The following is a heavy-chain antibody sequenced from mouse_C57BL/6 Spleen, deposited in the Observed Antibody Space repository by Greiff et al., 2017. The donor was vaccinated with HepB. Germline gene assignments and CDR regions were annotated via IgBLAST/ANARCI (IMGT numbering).Heavy chain of an antibody. V-gene: IGHV2-5*01. D-gene: IGHD1-1*01. CDR1: GFSLTSYG. J-gene: IGHJ1*03. CDR2: IWRGGST. CDR3: AKNYYGSSSHWYFDV. Sequence: VQVVESGPGLVQPSQSLSITCTVSGFSLTSYGVHWVRQSPGKGLEWLGVIWRGGSTDYNAAFMSRLSITKDNSKSQVFFKMNSLQADDTAIYYCAKNYYGSSSHWYFDVWGTGTTVTVSS.